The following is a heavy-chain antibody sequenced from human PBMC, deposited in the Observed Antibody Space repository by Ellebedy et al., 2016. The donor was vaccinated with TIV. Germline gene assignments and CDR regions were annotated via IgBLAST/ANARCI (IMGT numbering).Heavy chain of an antibody. J-gene: IGHJ4*02. V-gene: IGHV3-13*01. CDR3: ARVVRDSSGWYQFDY. D-gene: IGHD6-19*01. CDR1: GFTFSSYD. Sequence: GGSLRLSCAASGFTFSSYDMHWVRQATEKGLEWVSGITTAGATYFPGSVKGRFTISRENAKNSLYLQMNSLRAGDTAVYYCARVVRDSSGWYQFDYWGQGTLVTVSS. CDR2: ITTAGAT.